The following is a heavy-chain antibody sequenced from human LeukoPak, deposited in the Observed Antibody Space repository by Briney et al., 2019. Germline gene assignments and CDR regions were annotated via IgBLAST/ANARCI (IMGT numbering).Heavy chain of an antibody. Sequence: PSETLSLTCAVYGGSFSGYYWSWIRQPPGKGLEWIGEINHSGSTNYNPSLKSRVTISVDTSKNQFSLKLSSVTAADTAVYYCARSYYDSSGYSYWGQGTLVTVSS. CDR1: GGSFSGYY. D-gene: IGHD3-22*01. CDR2: INHSGST. J-gene: IGHJ4*02. CDR3: ARSYYDSSGYSY. V-gene: IGHV4-34*01.